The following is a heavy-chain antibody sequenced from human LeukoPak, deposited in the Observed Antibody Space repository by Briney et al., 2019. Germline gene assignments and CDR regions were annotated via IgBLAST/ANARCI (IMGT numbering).Heavy chain of an antibody. J-gene: IGHJ4*02. CDR1: GLTFDDYA. V-gene: IGHV3-9*01. D-gene: IGHD1-7*01. CDR3: ITGTPGNY. Sequence: GRSLRLSCAASGLTFDDYAMHWVRQAPGKGLEWVSGISWNSGSIGYADSVKGRFTISRDNAKNSLYLQMNSLRAEDTALYYCITGTPGNYWGQGTLVTVSS. CDR2: ISWNSGSI.